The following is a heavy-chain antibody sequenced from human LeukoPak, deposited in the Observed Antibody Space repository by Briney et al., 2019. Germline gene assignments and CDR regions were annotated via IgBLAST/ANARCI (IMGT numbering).Heavy chain of an antibody. J-gene: IGHJ4*02. V-gene: IGHV3-48*04. Sequence: GGSLRLSCTASGFTFNTYSMNWVRQAPGKGVEGVSYVSSSSRTIYYADSVKGRFTISRDNAKNSLYLQMNSLRAEDTAVYYCARDLGLYDYGGNIDFWGQGTLVTVSS. CDR1: GFTFNTYS. D-gene: IGHD4-23*01. CDR2: VSSSSRTI. CDR3: ARDLGLYDYGGNIDF.